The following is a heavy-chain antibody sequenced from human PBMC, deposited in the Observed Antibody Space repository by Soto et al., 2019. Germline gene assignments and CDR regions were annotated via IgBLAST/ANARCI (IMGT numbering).Heavy chain of an antibody. J-gene: IGHJ4*02. CDR1: GGPISRSNYY. Sequence: QLQLQESGPGLVKPSETLSLTCTVSGGPISRSNYYWGWIRQPPGSGLEWIGSVYYSGSTYYNPSLKSRVTISVDTSKYQISLKLSSVTAADTAVYYCASGVAGYFDYWGQGTLVTVSS. CDR3: ASGVAGYFDY. V-gene: IGHV4-39*01. CDR2: VYYSGST. D-gene: IGHD6-19*01.